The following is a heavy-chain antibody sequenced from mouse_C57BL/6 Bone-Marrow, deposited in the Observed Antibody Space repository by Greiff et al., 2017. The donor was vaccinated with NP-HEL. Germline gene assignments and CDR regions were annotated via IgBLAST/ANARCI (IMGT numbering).Heavy chain of an antibody. CDR1: GYAFTNYL. Sequence: QVQLQQSGAELVRPGTSVKVSCKASGYAFTNYLIEWVKQRPGQGLEWIGVINPGSGGTNYTEKFKGKATMTADKSSSTAYMQLSSLTSEDSAVYFCARHLRWYFDVWGTGTTVTVSS. V-gene: IGHV1-54*01. J-gene: IGHJ1*03. CDR2: INPGSGGT. D-gene: IGHD1-1*01. CDR3: ARHLRWYFDV.